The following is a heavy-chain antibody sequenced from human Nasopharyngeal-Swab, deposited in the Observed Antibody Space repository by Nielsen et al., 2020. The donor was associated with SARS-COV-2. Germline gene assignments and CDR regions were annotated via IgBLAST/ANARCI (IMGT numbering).Heavy chain of an antibody. CDR1: GFTFRSYD. D-gene: IGHD5-18*01. J-gene: IGHJ6*02. CDR2: ISYDGSNK. V-gene: IGHV3-30*18. Sequence: GGSLRLSCAASGFTFRSYDMHWVRQAPGKGLEWVAVISYDGSNKYYADSVKGRFTISRDNSKNTLYLQMNSLRAEDTAVYYCAKALAAMDGYYYYGMDVWGQGTTVTVSS. CDR3: AKALAAMDGYYYYGMDV.